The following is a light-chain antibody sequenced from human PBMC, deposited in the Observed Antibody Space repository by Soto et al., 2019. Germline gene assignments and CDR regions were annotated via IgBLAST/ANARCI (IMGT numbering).Light chain of an antibody. Sequence: EMQMTQSPSPLSASVGDKVTITCRASQPISGFLAWYQQRPGEVPRLLIHSASVLQSGVPSRFSGSGSKTNFTLTISSLQPEDVATYYCQNYNLALPTFGQGTRLENK. V-gene: IGKV1-27*01. CDR1: QPISGF. CDR3: QNYNLALPT. CDR2: SAS. J-gene: IGKJ5*01.